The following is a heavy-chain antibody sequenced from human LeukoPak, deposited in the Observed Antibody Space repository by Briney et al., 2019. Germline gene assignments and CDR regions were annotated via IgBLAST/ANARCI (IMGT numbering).Heavy chain of an antibody. CDR2: INPDGSNT. CDR1: GFTLSDYW. J-gene: IGHJ4*02. CDR3: VRSTAVLPFDY. V-gene: IGHV3-74*01. Sequence: GGSLRLSCAASGFTLSDYWMHWVRQGPGKGLVWVSRINPDGSNTNDADFVKGRFTISRDNAKNTLNLQMNSLRAEDTAVCYCVRSTAVLPFDYWGQGIPVTVSS. D-gene: IGHD6-6*01.